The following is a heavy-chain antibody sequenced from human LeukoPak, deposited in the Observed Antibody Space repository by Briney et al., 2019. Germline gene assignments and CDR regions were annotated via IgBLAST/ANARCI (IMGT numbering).Heavy chain of an antibody. D-gene: IGHD3-10*01. V-gene: IGHV4-38-2*02. CDR3: ARPVSGMVAVEAH. CDR2: IYSSGST. J-gene: IGHJ4*02. Sequence: PSETLSLTCTASGSPISSNYYWGWIRQPPGKGLEWIGSIYSSGSTYYNPSLKSRLTISIDTSKTQSSLKLSSVTAADAAVYYCARPVSGMVAVEAHWGQGTLVTVSS. CDR1: GSPISSNYY.